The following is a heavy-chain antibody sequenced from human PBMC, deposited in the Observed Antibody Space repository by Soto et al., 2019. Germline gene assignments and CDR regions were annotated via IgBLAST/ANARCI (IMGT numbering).Heavy chain of an antibody. CDR1: GFTVSSNY. CDR3: ARGRIYDFWSGYYSKDLYYFDY. J-gene: IGHJ4*02. D-gene: IGHD3-3*01. CDR2: IYSGGST. V-gene: IGHV3-66*01. Sequence: GGSLRLSCAASGFTVSSNYMSWVRQAPGKGLEWVSVIYSGGSTYYADSVKGRFTISRDNSKNTLYLQMNSLRAEDTAVYYCARGRIYDFWSGYYSKDLYYFDYWGQGTLVTVSS.